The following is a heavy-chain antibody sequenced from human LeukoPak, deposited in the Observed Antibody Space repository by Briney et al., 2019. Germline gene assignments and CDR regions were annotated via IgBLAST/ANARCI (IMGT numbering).Heavy chain of an antibody. Sequence: ASVTVSCKASGYTFVNYDINWVRQAPGQGLEWMGWINPYNGDTNYVQKFQGRVTMTTDTSTSTAYMELRSLKYDDTAVYYCARFLDYGGNSVSPLRYWGPGNLGPVSS. CDR2: INPYNGDT. CDR3: ARFLDYGGNSVSPLRY. V-gene: IGHV1-18*01. CDR1: GYTFVNYD. D-gene: IGHD4-23*01. J-gene: IGHJ4*02.